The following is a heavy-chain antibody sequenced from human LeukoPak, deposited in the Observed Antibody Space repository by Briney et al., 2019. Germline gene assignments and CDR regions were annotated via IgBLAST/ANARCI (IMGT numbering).Heavy chain of an antibody. D-gene: IGHD1-14*01. V-gene: IGHV3-74*01. J-gene: IGHJ4*02. CDR2: MNEYSTTI. CDR3: ARGGVNPVDH. CDR1: GFPFNSFW. Sequence: GGSLRLSCAASGFPFNSFWMHWVRQAPGKGLVWVSDMNEYSTTIRYADSVKGRFTISRGNAKSILYLQMNNLRAEDTAMYFCARGGVNPVDHWGQGTLVTVSS.